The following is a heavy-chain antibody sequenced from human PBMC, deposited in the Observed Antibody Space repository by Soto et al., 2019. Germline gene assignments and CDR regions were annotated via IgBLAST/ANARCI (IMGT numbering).Heavy chain of an antibody. CDR2: ISGSGGST. Sequence: EVQLLESGGGLVQPGGSLRLSCAASGFTFSSYAMSWVRQAPGKGLEWVSAISGSGGSTYHADSVKGRFTISRDNSKXXXXXXXXXXXXXXXAXYYCAKALVVVTAIRGWGMDVWGQGTTVTVSS. D-gene: IGHD2-21*02. CDR3: AKALVVVTAIRGWGMDV. CDR1: GFTFSSYA. V-gene: IGHV3-23*01. J-gene: IGHJ6*02.